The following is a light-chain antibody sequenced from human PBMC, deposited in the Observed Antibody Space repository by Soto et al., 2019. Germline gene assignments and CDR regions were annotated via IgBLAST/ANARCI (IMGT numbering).Light chain of an antibody. J-gene: IGLJ2*01. Sequence: QSALTQPASVSGSPGQSIAISCTGTSSDVGGYNYVSWYQQHPGKAPKLIIYDVSNRPSGVSNRLSGSKSGNTASLTISRLQAEDEADYYCSSYTSSSTVVFGGGTKVTVL. CDR2: DVS. V-gene: IGLV2-14*03. CDR3: SSYTSSSTVV. CDR1: SSDVGGYNY.